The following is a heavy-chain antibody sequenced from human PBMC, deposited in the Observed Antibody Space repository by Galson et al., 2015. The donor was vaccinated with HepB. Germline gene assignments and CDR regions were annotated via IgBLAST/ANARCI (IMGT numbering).Heavy chain of an antibody. Sequence: PALVKPTQTLRLTCTFSGFSLSTSGMRVSWIRQPPGKALEWLARIDWDDDKFYTTSLKTRLTISKDTSKNQVVLTVTKMDPADTATYYCARIGRSSGWNNWFDPWGQGILVTVSS. V-gene: IGHV2-70*04. CDR1: GFSLSTSGMR. D-gene: IGHD6-19*01. CDR2: IDWDDDK. J-gene: IGHJ5*02. CDR3: ARIGRSSGWNNWFDP.